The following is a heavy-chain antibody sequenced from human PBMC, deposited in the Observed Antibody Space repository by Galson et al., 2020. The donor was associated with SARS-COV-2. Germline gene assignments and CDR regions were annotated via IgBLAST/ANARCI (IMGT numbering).Heavy chain of an antibody. CDR2: ISFDGNNK. CDR3: ARDLVIMFQGPAYSVDY. V-gene: IGHV3-30-3*01. D-gene: IGHD3-16*01. J-gene: IGHJ4*02. Sequence: GGSLRLSCAASGFTFSNYAMHWVRQAPGKGLEWVAVISFDGNNKYYADSVKGRFTISRDISTHTLYLQMNSLRAEDTAVYYCARDLVIMFQGPAYSVDYWGRGTLVTVSA. CDR1: GFTFSNYA.